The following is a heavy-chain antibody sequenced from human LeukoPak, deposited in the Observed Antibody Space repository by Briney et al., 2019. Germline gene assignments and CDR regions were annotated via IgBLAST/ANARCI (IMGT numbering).Heavy chain of an antibody. D-gene: IGHD3-10*01. J-gene: IGHJ4*02. CDR1: GFIFSSCA. CDR3: ARDAFGSGSYSPYYFDY. V-gene: IGHV3-23*01. Sequence: SGGSLRLSCAASGFIFSSCAMSWVRQAPGKGLEWVSAISGSGGRTYYADSVKGRFTISRDNSKNTLYLQMNSLRVEDTAVYYCARDAFGSGSYSPYYFDYWGQGTLVTVSS. CDR2: ISGSGGRT.